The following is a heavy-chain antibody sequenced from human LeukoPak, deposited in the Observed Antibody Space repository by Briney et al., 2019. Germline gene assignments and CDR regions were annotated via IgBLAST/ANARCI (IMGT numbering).Heavy chain of an antibody. J-gene: IGHJ4*02. CDR3: AKGGSYGYLYY. D-gene: IGHD3-10*01. CDR1: GFTFSSYA. Sequence: GGSLRLSCAASGFTFSSYAMSWVRQAPGKVLEWVSAISGSGGSTYYADSVKGRFTISRDNSKNSLYLQMNSLRAEDTAVYYCAKGGSYGYLYYWGQGTLVTVSS. V-gene: IGHV3-23*01. CDR2: ISGSGGST.